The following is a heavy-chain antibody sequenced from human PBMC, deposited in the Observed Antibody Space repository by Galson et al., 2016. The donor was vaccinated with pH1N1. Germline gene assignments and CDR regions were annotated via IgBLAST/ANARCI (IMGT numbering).Heavy chain of an antibody. D-gene: IGHD7-27*01. CDR1: GFTFSSYW. CDR2: IKQDGSEK. J-gene: IGHJ4*02. Sequence: SLRLSCAAPGFTFSSYWMSWVRQAPGKGLEWVANIKQDGSEKHYVDSVKGRFTISRDNAKNSLYLHMNSLRVEDTAVYFCARNWEGGFDYWGQGTLVTVSS. CDR3: ARNWEGGFDY. V-gene: IGHV3-7*01.